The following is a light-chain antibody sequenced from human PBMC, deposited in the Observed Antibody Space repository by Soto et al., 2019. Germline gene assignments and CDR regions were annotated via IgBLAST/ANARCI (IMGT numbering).Light chain of an antibody. V-gene: IGLV1-44*01. Sequence: QSVLTQPPSASGTPGQRVTISCSGGSSNIGSHTVNWYQQLPGTAPKLLIYTNNQRPSGVPDRFSGSKSGTSASLAISGLQSGDEADYYGAAWDDSLNGRVFGTGTKVTVL. CDR3: AAWDDSLNGRV. J-gene: IGLJ1*01. CDR2: TNN. CDR1: SSNIGSHT.